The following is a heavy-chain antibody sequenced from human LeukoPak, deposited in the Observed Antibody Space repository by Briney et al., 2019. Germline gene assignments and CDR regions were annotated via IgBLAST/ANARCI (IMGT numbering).Heavy chain of an antibody. J-gene: IGHJ3*02. V-gene: IGHV1-8*01. Sequence: ASVKVSCKASRYTLTSHDIIWVRQAAGQGLEWRGWMKFNSGNTGFAQKFQGRVTMTRNTSIRTAYMELSSLTSEPTAVYYCASSCYDILTGYHDAFDIWGQGTMVTVSS. D-gene: IGHD3-9*01. CDR3: ASSCYDILTGYHDAFDI. CDR2: MKFNSGNT. CDR1: RYTLTSHD.